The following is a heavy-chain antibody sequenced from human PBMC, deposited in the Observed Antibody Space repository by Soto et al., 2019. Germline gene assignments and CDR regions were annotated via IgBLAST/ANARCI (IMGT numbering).Heavy chain of an antibody. J-gene: IGHJ4*02. CDR3: ARRTHDYGDLFDY. D-gene: IGHD4-17*01. V-gene: IGHV4-31*03. Sequence: SETLSLTCTVSGGSISSGGYYWSWIRQHPGKGLEWIGYIYYSGSTYYNPSLKSRVTISVDTSKNQFSLKLSSVTAADTAVYYCARRTHDYGDLFDYWGQGTLVTVSS. CDR2: IYYSGST. CDR1: GGSISSGGYY.